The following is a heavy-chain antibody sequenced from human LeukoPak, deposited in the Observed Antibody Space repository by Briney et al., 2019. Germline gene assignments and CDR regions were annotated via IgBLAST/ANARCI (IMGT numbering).Heavy chain of an antibody. CDR1: GFTFSDYG. V-gene: IGHV3-21*01. J-gene: IGHJ4*02. Sequence: GGSLRLSCAASGFTFSDYGMHWVRQAPGKGLEWVSSISSSSSYIYYADSVKSRFTISRDNAKNSLYLQMNSLRAEDTAVYYCARDAVAQHYFDYWGQGTLVTVSS. D-gene: IGHD2-15*01. CDR2: ISSSSSYI. CDR3: ARDAVAQHYFDY.